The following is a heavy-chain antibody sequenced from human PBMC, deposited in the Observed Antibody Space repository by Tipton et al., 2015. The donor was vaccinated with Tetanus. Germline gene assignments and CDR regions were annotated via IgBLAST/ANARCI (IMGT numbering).Heavy chain of an antibody. CDR2: IYFDGST. Sequence: TLSLTCTVSGGSVSSGDNYWSWIRQSPGKGLEWLGYIYFDGSTYYNPSLKSRLTMLLDKSKNQFSLNLKSVTAADTAVYYCARERIEAFYYHGLDVWGPGTTVTVSS. J-gene: IGHJ6*02. D-gene: IGHD2-21*01. CDR3: ARERIEAFYYHGLDV. CDR1: GGSVSSGDNY. V-gene: IGHV4-30-4*01.